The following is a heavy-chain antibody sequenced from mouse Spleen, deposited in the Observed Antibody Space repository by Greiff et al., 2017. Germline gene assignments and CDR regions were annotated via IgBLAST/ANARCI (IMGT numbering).Heavy chain of an antibody. CDR2: IHPNSGST. J-gene: IGHJ3*01. CDR1: GYTFTSYW. Sequence: QVQLKQSGAELVKPGASVKLSCKASGYTFTSYWMHWVKQRPGQGLEWIGMIHPNSGSTNYNEKFKSKATLTVDKSSSTAYMQLSSLTSEDSAVYYCARLTAAWFAYWGQGTLVTVSA. V-gene: IGHV1-64*01. CDR3: ARLTAAWFAY. D-gene: IGHD4-1*01.